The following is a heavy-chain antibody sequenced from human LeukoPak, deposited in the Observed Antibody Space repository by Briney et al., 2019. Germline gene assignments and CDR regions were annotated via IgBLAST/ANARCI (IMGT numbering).Heavy chain of an antibody. CDR1: GSTFGNYY. J-gene: IGHJ4*02. D-gene: IGHD2/OR15-2a*01. CDR2: IKHDGNWK. Sequence: GGSLRLSCAASGSTFGNYYMSWVRQAPGKGLEWVANIKHDGNWKFYADSVKGRFTVSKDNAKNTVYLQMNNLRAEDTAVHYCVSFYEAYWGRGTLVTVSS. V-gene: IGHV3-7*01. CDR3: VSFYEAY.